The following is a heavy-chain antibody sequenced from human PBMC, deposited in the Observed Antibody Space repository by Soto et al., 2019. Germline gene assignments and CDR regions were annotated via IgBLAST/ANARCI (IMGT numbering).Heavy chain of an antibody. CDR1: GFIFSGHW. CDR3: ARVLRGRGSSTFDY. Sequence: EVQLVESGGCLVHPGGSLRLSCAASGFIFSGHWMRWVRQPPGKGLEWVSRINGDGSSTSYADSVGGRFTISRDDGKNTLDLQMNDLRPEDTALYYCARVLRGRGSSTFDYWAREPWSPSP. CDR2: INGDGSST. D-gene: IGHD1-26*01. V-gene: IGHV3-74*01. J-gene: IGHJ4*02.